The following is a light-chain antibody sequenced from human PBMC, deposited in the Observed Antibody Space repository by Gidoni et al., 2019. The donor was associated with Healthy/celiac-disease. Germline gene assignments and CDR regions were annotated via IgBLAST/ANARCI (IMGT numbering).Light chain of an antibody. CDR1: QSVNSN. J-gene: IGKJ1*01. CDR2: GAS. CDR3: QQYNNWFWT. V-gene: IGKV3-15*01. Sequence: EIVMTQSPATLSVSPGERATLSCRASQSVNSNLAWYQQKPGQAPRLFIYGASTRATGIPARFSGSGSGTEFTLTISSLQSEDFAVYYCQQYNNWFWTFGQGTKVEVK.